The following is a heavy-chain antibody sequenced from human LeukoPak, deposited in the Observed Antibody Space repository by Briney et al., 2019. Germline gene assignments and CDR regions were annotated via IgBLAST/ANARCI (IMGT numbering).Heavy chain of an antibody. CDR3: ARRHRQLNY. J-gene: IGHJ4*02. V-gene: IGHV4-39*07. CDR1: GGSISSGGYY. Sequence: SETLSLTCTVSGGSISSGGYYWSWIRQPPGKGLEWIGEINHSGSTNYNPSLKSRVTISVDTSKNQFSLKLSSVTAADTAVYYCARRHRQLNYWGQGTLVTVSS. CDR2: INHSGST. D-gene: IGHD6-13*01.